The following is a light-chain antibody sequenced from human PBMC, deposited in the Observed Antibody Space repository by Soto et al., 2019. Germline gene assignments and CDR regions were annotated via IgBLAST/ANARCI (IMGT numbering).Light chain of an antibody. V-gene: IGKV1-5*03. CDR2: KAS. CDR1: QSISSW. Sequence: DIQMTQSPSTLSASVGDRVTITCRASQSISSWLAWYQQKPGKAPKLLIYKASSLESGVPSRFIGSGSGTEFTLTISSLQPDDFATYYCQQYTSSPTFGQGTKVEIK. CDR3: QQYTSSPT. J-gene: IGKJ1*01.